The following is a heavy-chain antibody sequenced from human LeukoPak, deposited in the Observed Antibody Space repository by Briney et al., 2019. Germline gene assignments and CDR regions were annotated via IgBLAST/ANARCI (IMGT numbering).Heavy chain of an antibody. CDR2: IWHDGSEA. D-gene: IGHD3-16*01. CDR3: AQEGDVYRGYLDV. CDR1: GFTFSRLG. J-gene: IGHJ6*03. V-gene: IGHV3-33*06. Sequence: GGSLRLSCAASGFTFSRLGMQWVRQAPGKGLEWVAAIWHDGSEAHYVDSVKGRFTISRDNSKSTLYLQMNSLRGDDTAVYFCAQEGDVYRGYLDVWGKGTTVTVSS.